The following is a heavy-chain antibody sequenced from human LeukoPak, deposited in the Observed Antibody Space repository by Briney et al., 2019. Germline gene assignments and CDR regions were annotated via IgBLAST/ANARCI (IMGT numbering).Heavy chain of an antibody. Sequence: PGGSLRLSCAAPGFTFSSYGMHWVRQAPGKGLEWVAFIRYDGSNKYYADSVRGRFTISRDNSKNTLYLQMNSLRAEDTAVYYCAISPGSITMVRGPESIDYWGQGTLVTVSS. CDR2: IRYDGSNK. D-gene: IGHD3-10*01. CDR1: GFTFSSYG. V-gene: IGHV3-30*02. CDR3: AISPGSITMVRGPESIDY. J-gene: IGHJ4*02.